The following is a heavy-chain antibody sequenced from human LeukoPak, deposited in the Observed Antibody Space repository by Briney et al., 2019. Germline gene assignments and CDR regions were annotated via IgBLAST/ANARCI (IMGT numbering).Heavy chain of an antibody. CDR1: GGSISSYY. D-gene: IGHD3-10*01. CDR3: ARVGTYGSGSYLSWLDY. CDR2: TYYSGST. V-gene: IGHV4-59*01. Sequence: PETLSLTCTVSGGSISSYYWSWIRQPPGKGLEWIGYTYYSGSTNYNPSLKSRVTISVDTSKNQFSLKLSSVTAADTAVYYCARVGTYGSGSYLSWLDYWGQGTLVTVSS. J-gene: IGHJ4*02.